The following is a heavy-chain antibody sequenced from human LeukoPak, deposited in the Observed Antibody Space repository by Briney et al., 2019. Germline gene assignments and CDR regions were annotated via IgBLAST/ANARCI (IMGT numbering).Heavy chain of an antibody. D-gene: IGHD6-6*01. V-gene: IGHV3-21*01. CDR3: ARDGIAARPFDY. Sequence: PGGSLRLSCAASGFTFSSYSTNWVRQAPGKGLEWVSSISSSSSYIYYADSVKGRFTISRDNAKNSLYLQMNSLRAEDTAVYYCARDGIAARPFDYWGQGTLVTVSS. CDR1: GFTFSSYS. CDR2: ISSSSSYI. J-gene: IGHJ4*02.